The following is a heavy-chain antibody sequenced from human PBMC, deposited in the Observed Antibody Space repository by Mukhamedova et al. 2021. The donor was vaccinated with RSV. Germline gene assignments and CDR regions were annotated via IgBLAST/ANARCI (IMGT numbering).Heavy chain of an antibody. CDR3: ARVTGGDVYLSDAFDI. V-gene: IGHV3-33*01. Sequence: DGSKQYYADSVKGRFTISRDNSKNTVSLQMNSLRVDDTAVYYCARVTGGDVYLSDAFDIWGQGTMVTVSS. J-gene: IGHJ3*02. D-gene: IGHD5-24*01. CDR2: DGSKQ.